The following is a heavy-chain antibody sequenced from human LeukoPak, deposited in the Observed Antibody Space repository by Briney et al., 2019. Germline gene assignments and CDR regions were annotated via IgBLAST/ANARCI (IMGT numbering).Heavy chain of an antibody. Sequence: ASVKVSCKASGYTFTSYDINWVRQATGQGLEWMGWMNPNSGNTGYAQKFQGRVTMTRNTSISTAYMELSSLRSEDTAVYYCARRGTYYDILTGYSPEYYFDYWGQGTLVTVSS. J-gene: IGHJ4*02. CDR1: GYTFTSYD. CDR3: ARRGTYYDILTGYSPEYYFDY. V-gene: IGHV1-8*01. D-gene: IGHD3-9*01. CDR2: MNPNSGNT.